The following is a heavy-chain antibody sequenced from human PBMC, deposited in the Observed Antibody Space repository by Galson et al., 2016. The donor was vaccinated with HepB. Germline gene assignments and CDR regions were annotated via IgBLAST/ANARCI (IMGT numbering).Heavy chain of an antibody. CDR1: GLASTNAY. CDR2: IKSKVDGGTT. J-gene: IGHJ4*01. Sequence: SLRLSCAVSGLASTNAYMNWVRQASGRGLEWVGRIKSKVDGGTTDYAAVVKGRFSIPGDDSETTFYLQMNSLKIEDTGVYYCTTLGGKFWGHGTLVTVSP. V-gene: IGHV3-15*01. CDR3: TTLGGKF.